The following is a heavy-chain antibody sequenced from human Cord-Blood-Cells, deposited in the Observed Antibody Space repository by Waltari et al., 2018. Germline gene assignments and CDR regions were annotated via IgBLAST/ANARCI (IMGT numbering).Heavy chain of an antibody. V-gene: IGHV3-73*02. D-gene: IGHD3-16*01. CDR1: GFTFCGSA. Sequence: EVQLVESGGGLGEPGGSLKLSCAASGFTFCGSAIHRVRQASRKGLEWVGRIKSKANSYATAYAASVKGRFTISRDDSKNTAYLQMNSLKTEDTAVYYCTSVWGAAPYWGQGTLVTVSS. CDR3: TSVWGAAPY. CDR2: IKSKANSYAT. J-gene: IGHJ4*02.